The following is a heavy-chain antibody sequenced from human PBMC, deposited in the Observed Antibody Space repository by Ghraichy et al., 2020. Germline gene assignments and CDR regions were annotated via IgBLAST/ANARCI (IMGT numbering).Heavy chain of an antibody. V-gene: IGHV3-48*02. D-gene: IGHD2-2*01. CDR3: ARDLPDCSSTSCANPDFDY. J-gene: IGHJ4*02. Sequence: GGSLRLSCAASGFTFSSYSMNWVRQAPGKGLEWVSYISSSSSTIYYADSVKGRFTISRDNAKNSLYLQMNSLRDEDTAVYYCARDLPDCSSTSCANPDFDYWGQGTLVTVSS. CDR2: ISSSSSTI. CDR1: GFTFSSYS.